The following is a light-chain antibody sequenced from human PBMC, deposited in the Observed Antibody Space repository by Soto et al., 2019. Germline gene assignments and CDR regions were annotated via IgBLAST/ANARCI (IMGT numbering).Light chain of an antibody. CDR1: QGISNY. J-gene: IGKJ4*01. CDR3: QQFYTFT. V-gene: IGKV1-9*01. CDR2: GAS. Sequence: IQLTQSPSSLYASVGDRVTITCRASQGISNYLDWYQQKPGKAPKLLIYGASTLQSGVPARFSGSGSGTDFTLTISSLQPEDFATYYCQQFYTFTFAGGTKVDIK.